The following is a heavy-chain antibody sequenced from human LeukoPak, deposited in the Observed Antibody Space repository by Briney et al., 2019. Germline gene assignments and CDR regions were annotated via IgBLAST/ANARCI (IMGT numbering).Heavy chain of an antibody. D-gene: IGHD3-22*01. CDR1: GGSISSSSYY. CDR3: ARALPTYYYDSSGYGPPFDY. Sequence: SETLSLTCTVSGGSISSSSYYWGWIRQPPGKGLEWNGSIYYSGSTYYNPSLKSRVTISVDTSKNQFSLKLSSVTAADTAVYYCARALPTYYYDSSGYGPPFDYWGQGTLVTVSS. CDR2: IYYSGST. V-gene: IGHV4-39*01. J-gene: IGHJ4*02.